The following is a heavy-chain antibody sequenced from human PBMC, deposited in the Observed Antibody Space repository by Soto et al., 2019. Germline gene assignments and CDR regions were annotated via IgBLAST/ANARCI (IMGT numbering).Heavy chain of an antibody. CDR1: GYSFTSYW. CDR2: IDPSDSYT. V-gene: IGHV5-10-1*01. D-gene: IGHD2-2*01. Sequence: PGESLKISCKGSGYSFTSYWISWVRQMPGKGLEWMGRIDPSDSYTNYSPSFQGHVTISADKSISTAYLQWSSLKASDTAMYYCASNLPPGYCSSTSCYGDSHYYYYYGMDVWGQGTTVTVSS. CDR3: ASNLPPGYCSSTSCYGDSHYYYYYGMDV. J-gene: IGHJ6*02.